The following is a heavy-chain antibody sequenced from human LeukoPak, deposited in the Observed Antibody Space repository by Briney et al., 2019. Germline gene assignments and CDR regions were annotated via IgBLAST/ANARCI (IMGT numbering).Heavy chain of an antibody. CDR1: GGSISSGDYY. Sequence: SETLSLTCTVSGGSISSGDYYWSWIRQPPGKGLEWIGYIYYSGSTYYNLSLKSRVTISVDTSKNQFSLKLSSVTAADTAVYYCARDGADYDAFDIWGQGTMVTVSS. J-gene: IGHJ3*02. CDR2: IYYSGST. CDR3: ARDGADYDAFDI. D-gene: IGHD3-16*01. V-gene: IGHV4-30-4*08.